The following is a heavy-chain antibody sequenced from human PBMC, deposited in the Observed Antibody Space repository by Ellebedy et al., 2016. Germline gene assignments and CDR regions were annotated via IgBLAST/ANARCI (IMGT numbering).Heavy chain of an antibody. V-gene: IGHV5-51*01. J-gene: IGHJ4*02. CDR1: GYSFSSSW. Sequence: GESLKISCKGSGYSFSSSWIGWVRQVPGKGLEWMGIIYPADSHTRYSPSFQGQVTISADKSISTAYLQWSSLRASDTAMYYCARFAQGGIDYWGQGTLVTVSS. D-gene: IGHD3-16*01. CDR3: ARFAQGGIDY. CDR2: IYPADSHT.